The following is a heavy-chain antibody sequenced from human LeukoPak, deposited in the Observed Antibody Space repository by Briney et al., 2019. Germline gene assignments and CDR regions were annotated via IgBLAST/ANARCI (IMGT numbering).Heavy chain of an antibody. D-gene: IGHD3-10*01. CDR2: INPNSGGT. CDR3: ARAIISAGDH. J-gene: IGHJ4*01. CDR1: GYTFTGYY. Sequence: ASVKVSCKASGYTFTGYYMHWVRQAPGQGLEWMGWINPNSGGTNYAQKFQGRVTMTRDTSISTAYMDLSRLTSDDTAVYYCARAIISAGDHWGQEPWSPSPQ. V-gene: IGHV1-2*02.